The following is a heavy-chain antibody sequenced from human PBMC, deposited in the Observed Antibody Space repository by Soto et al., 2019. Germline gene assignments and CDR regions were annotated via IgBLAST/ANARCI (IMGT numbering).Heavy chain of an antibody. J-gene: IGHJ3*02. CDR3: ARRYYDSSGDAFDI. V-gene: IGHV3-74*01. Sequence: GGSLRLSCAASGFTFSSYWMHWVRQAPGKGLVWVSRINSDGSSTSYADSVKGQFTISRDNAKNTLYLQMNSLRAEDTAVYYCARRYYDSSGDAFDIWGQGTMVTVSS. CDR1: GFTFSSYW. D-gene: IGHD3-22*01. CDR2: INSDGSST.